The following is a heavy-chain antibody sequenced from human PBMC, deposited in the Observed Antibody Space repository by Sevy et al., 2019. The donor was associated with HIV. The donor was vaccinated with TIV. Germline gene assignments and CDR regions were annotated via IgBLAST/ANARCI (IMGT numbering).Heavy chain of an antibody. CDR1: GYNFISYG. Sequence: ASVKVSCKTSGYNFISYGISWVRQAPGQGLEWMGWISSYNSETNYARKFQGRATMTTETSTSTVYMELRSLTSDDTAVYYCARDPSVEASLYYFDFWGQGTLVTVSS. J-gene: IGHJ4*02. V-gene: IGHV1-18*04. D-gene: IGHD1-26*01. CDR2: ISSYNSET. CDR3: ARDPSVEASLYYFDF.